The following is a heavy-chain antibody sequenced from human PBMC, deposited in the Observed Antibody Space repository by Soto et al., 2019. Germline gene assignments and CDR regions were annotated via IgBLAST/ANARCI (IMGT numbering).Heavy chain of an antibody. CDR3: ARDKGYYGMDV. CDR1: FGDYG. Sequence: FGDYGMSWVRQAPGKGLEWVSGINWNGGSTGYADSVKGRFTISRDNAKNSLYLQMNSLRAEDTALYYCARDKGYYGMDVWGQGTTVTVSS. V-gene: IGHV3-20*03. CDR2: INWNGGST. J-gene: IGHJ6*02.